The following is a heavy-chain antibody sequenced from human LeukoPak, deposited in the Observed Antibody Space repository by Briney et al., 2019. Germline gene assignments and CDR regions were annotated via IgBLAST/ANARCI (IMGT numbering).Heavy chain of an antibody. CDR1: GFTFSTYN. D-gene: IGHD5-12*01. CDR2: ISSSSSYI. CDR3: ARDLVAASNLPFDS. V-gene: IGHV3-21*06. Sequence: GGSLRLSCAASGFTFSTYNMNWVRQAPGKGLEWVSSISSSSSYIYYADSVKGRFTVSRDNAKNSLYLQMNSLGVEDTALYYCARDLVAASNLPFDSWGQGTQVTVSS. J-gene: IGHJ5*01.